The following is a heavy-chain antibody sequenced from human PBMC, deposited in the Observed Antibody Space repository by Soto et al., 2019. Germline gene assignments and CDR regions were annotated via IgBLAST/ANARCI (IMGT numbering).Heavy chain of an antibody. J-gene: IGHJ4*02. Sequence: PSETLSLTCTVSGGSISGYYWSWIRQPPGKGLEWIGYMYNTGSTVYNPSFKSRVTISVDTSKNQFSLKLNSVTAADTAVYYCASNEDFYDSSGYYYWGQGTLVTVSS. CDR3: ASNEDFYDSSGYYY. CDR1: GGSISGYY. V-gene: IGHV4-59*01. D-gene: IGHD3-22*01. CDR2: MYNTGST.